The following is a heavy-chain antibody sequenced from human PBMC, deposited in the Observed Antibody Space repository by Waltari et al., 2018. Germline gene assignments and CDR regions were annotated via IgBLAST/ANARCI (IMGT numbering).Heavy chain of an antibody. CDR1: GFAFSNEG. D-gene: IGHD3-10*01. CDR2: ISGSGDNT. Sequence: EVQLLESGGGLVRLGGSLSLSCAASGFAFSNEGRRGVRRAPGKGLEWVSSISGSGDNTYYADSVKGRFTVSRDNSKNTLFLQMNSLRAEDRAVYFCAKDLTITMVQGVIPYYGMDVWGQGTTVTVSS. J-gene: IGHJ6*02. V-gene: IGHV3-23*01. CDR3: AKDLTITMVQGVIPYYGMDV.